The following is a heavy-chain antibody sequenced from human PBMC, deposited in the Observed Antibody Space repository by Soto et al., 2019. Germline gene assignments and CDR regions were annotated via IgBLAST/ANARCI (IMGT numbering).Heavy chain of an antibody. D-gene: IGHD2-2*02. V-gene: IGHV3-30*18. J-gene: IGHJ4*02. CDR3: AKSPNFYCSSPNCYKFYFDF. CDR2: ISYDGSDK. CDR1: GFTFNTYG. Sequence: GGSLRLSCAASGFTFNTYGMHWVRQAPGKGLEWMAVISYDGSDKYYADSVKGRFIISRDNSKNTLYLQMNSLRAEDTAIYYCAKSPNFYCSSPNCYKFYFDFWGQGALVTVSS.